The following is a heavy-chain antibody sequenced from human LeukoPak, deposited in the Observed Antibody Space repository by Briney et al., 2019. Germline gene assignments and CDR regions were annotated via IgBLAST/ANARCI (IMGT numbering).Heavy chain of an antibody. CDR1: GGSIRPHY. J-gene: IGHJ4*02. CDR3: ARDSTTYYDSSGYYWGYFDY. CDR2: VYHTGST. Sequence: SETLSLTCAVSGGSIRPHYWSWIRQSPGKGLEWIGYVYHTGSTDYNPSLNSRVTISIDTSKKQFSLKLNSVTAANTAVYYCARDSTTYYDSSGYYWGYFDYWGQGTLVTVSS. D-gene: IGHD3-22*01. V-gene: IGHV4-59*11.